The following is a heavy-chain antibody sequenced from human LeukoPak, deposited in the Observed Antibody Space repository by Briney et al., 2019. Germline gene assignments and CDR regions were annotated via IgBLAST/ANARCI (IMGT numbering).Heavy chain of an antibody. CDR3: ARGLLSRDYDSSGFGY. CDR2: IYYTGSI. Sequence: PQTLSLTCTVSGASISSGDYYWNWIRQSPGKGLEWIGYIYYTGSIYYNPSLKSRVIISVDTSKNQFSLNLSSVTAADTAVYYCARGLLSRDYDSSGFGYWGQGTLVTVSS. D-gene: IGHD3-22*01. J-gene: IGHJ4*02. V-gene: IGHV4-30-4*01. CDR1: GASISSGDYY.